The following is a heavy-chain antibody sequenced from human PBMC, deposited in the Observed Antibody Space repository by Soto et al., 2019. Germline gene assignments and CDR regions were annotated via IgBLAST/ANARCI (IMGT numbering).Heavy chain of an antibody. D-gene: IGHD4-17*01. J-gene: IGHJ4*02. CDR1: GGSISSGGYS. CDR2: IYHSGST. Sequence: KTSETLSLTCAVSGGSISSGGYSWSWIRQPPGKGLEWIGYIYHSGSTYYNPSLKSRVTISVDRSKNQFSLKLSSVTAADTAVYYCARVRIVYGGNLLDYWGQGTLVTVSS. CDR3: ARVRIVYGGNLLDY. V-gene: IGHV4-30-2*01.